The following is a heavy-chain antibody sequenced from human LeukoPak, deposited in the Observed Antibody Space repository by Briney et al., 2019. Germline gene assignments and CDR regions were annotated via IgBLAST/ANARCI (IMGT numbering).Heavy chain of an antibody. CDR1: GFTFSSYV. J-gene: IGHJ1*01. CDR3: ARAGYSMNTEYFQH. CDR2: ISYDGSSK. Sequence: GRSLRLSCAASGFTFSSYVMHWVRQAPGMGLDWVAMISYDGSSKYYAESVKGRFTISRDNAKSSLYLRMNSLRAEDTAVYYCARAGYSMNTEYFQHWGQGTLVTVSS. V-gene: IGHV3-30*03. D-gene: IGHD2-21*01.